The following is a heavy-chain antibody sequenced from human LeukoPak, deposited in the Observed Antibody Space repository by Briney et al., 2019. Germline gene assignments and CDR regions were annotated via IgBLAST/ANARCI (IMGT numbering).Heavy chain of an antibody. J-gene: IGHJ4*02. D-gene: IGHD3-22*01. V-gene: IGHV3-30*04. CDR1: GFSFSGYA. CDR2: ISYNGGRK. CDR3: ARQEARNYYYEGLDY. Sequence: GGSLRLSCVASGFSFSGYAIHWVRQAPGKGLEWVALISYNGGRKDYADSVKGRFTIDRDNSKNTVYLQMNSLRPDDTAIYFCARQEARNYYYEGLDYWGQGSLVTVSS.